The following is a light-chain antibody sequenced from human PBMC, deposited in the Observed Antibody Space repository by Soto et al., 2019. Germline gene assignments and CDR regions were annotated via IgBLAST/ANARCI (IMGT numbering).Light chain of an antibody. J-gene: IGLJ3*02. CDR1: SCGVGAYNY. V-gene: IGLV2-14*01. Sequence: QSALTQPASVSGAPGQSITISCSGTSCGVGAYNYVSWYRQHPGKAPKLVLYDVTNQPSGVSNRFSGSKSGNTASLTISGLQAEDEADYYCSSYTTNSTGVFGGGTKVTVL. CDR2: DVT. CDR3: SSYTTNSTGV.